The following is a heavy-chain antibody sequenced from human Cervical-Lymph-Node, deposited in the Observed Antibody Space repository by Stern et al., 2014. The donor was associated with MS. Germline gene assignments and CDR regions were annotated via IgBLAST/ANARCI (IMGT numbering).Heavy chain of an antibody. D-gene: IGHD6-19*01. CDR2: MYPGDSDT. J-gene: IGHJ4*02. CDR3: AIMRGDSGLHY. CDR1: GYSFTHFW. V-gene: IGHV5-51*03. Sequence: EVQLVESGAEVKKPGESLWISCKGSGYSFTHFWVGWVRQMPGKGLEWMGIMYPGDSDTRYSPSFQGQVTISADSSINTAYLQWSSLKASDTAIYYCAIMRGDSGLHYWGQGTLVTVSS.